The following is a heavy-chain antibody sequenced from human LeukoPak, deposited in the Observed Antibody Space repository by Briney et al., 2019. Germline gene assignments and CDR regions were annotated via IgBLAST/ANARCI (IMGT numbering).Heavy chain of an antibody. Sequence: SETLSLTCTVSGGSISSSSYYWGWIRQPPGKGLEWIGSIYYSGSTYYNPSLKSRVTISVDTSKNQSSLKLSSVTAADTAVYYCARGPKEGYFDYWGQGTLVTVSS. CDR1: GGSISSSSYY. CDR2: IYYSGST. V-gene: IGHV4-39*01. CDR3: ARGPKEGYFDY. J-gene: IGHJ4*02.